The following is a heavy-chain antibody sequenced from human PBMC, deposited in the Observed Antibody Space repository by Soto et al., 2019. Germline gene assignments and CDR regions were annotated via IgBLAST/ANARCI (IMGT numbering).Heavy chain of an antibody. J-gene: IGHJ5*02. CDR1: GFTFSSYG. D-gene: IGHD3-22*01. V-gene: IGHV3-33*01. Sequence: GGSLRLSCAASGFTFSSYGMHWVRQAPGKGLEWVAVIWYDGSNKYYADSVKGRFTISRDNSKNTLYLQMNSLRAEDTAVYYCARGPHYYDSSGYYPNNRFDPWGQGTLVTVSS. CDR2: IWYDGSNK. CDR3: ARGPHYYDSSGYYPNNRFDP.